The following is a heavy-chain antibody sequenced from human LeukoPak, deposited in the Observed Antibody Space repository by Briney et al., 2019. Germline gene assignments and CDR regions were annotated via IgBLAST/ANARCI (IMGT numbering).Heavy chain of an antibody. CDR3: ARGRYFDWLLSYYFDC. D-gene: IGHD3-9*01. Sequence: SETLSLTCAVYGGSFSGYYWSWIRQPPGKGLEWIGEMNHSGSTNYNPSLKSRLTISVDTSKNQFSLKLSSVTAADTTVYYCARGRYFDWLLSYYFDCWGQGTLVTVSS. CDR1: GGSFSGYY. CDR2: MNHSGST. J-gene: IGHJ4*02. V-gene: IGHV4-34*01.